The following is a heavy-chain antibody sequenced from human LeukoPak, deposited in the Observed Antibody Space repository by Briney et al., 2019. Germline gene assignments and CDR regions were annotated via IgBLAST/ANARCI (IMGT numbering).Heavy chain of an antibody. CDR3: AKDPSSSWYNWFDP. Sequence: SGGSLRLSCAASGFTFSSYGMHWVRQAPGKGLEWVAFIRYDGSNKYYADSVKGRFTISRDNSKNTLYLQMNSLRAEDTAVYYWAKDPSSSWYNWFDPWGQGTLVTVSS. CDR1: GFTFSSYG. D-gene: IGHD6-13*01. J-gene: IGHJ5*02. CDR2: IRYDGSNK. V-gene: IGHV3-30*02.